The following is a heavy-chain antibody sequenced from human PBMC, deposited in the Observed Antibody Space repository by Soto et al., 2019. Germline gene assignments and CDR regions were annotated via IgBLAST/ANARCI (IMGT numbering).Heavy chain of an antibody. CDR3: ARVPGGYCSGGSCYWFDP. CDR2: IYYSGST. J-gene: IGHJ5*02. D-gene: IGHD2-15*01. Sequence: SETLSLTCTVSGGSVSSGSYYWSWIRQPPGKGLEWTGYIYYSGSTNYNPSLKSRVTISVDTSKNQFSLKLSSVTAADTAVYYCARVPGGYCSGGSCYWFDPWGQGTLVTVSS. CDR1: GGSVSSGSYY. V-gene: IGHV4-61*01.